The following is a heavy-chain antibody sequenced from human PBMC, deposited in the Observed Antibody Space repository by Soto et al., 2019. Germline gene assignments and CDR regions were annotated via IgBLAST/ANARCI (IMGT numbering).Heavy chain of an antibody. CDR2: IIPIFGTA. Sequence: SVKVSCKASGGTFSSYAIRWVQQAPGQGLEWMGGIIPIFGTANYTQKFQSRVTITADESTSTAYMELSSLRSEDTAVYYCARGRVGQPPDWFDSWGQGTLVTVSS. CDR1: GGTFSSYA. D-gene: IGHD1-26*01. V-gene: IGHV1-69*13. J-gene: IGHJ5*01. CDR3: ARGRVGQPPDWFDS.